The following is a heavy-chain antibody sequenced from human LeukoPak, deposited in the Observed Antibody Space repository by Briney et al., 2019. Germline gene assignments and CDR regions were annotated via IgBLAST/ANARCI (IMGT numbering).Heavy chain of an antibody. CDR3: TRGLGKYCSGGSCYSTVGFDY. Sequence: GGSLRLSCAASGFTFSNYAIHWVRQAPGKGLEWVAVISYDGSHKYYADSVKGRFTISRDNSKNTLYLQINSLRAEDTAVYYCTRGLGKYCSGGSCYSTVGFDYWGQGTLVTVSS. CDR2: ISYDGSHK. J-gene: IGHJ4*02. D-gene: IGHD2-15*01. V-gene: IGHV3-30-3*01. CDR1: GFTFSNYA.